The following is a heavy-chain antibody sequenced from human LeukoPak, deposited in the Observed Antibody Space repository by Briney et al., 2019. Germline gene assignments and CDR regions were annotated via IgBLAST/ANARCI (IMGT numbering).Heavy chain of an antibody. V-gene: IGHV3-7*01. J-gene: IGHJ4*02. CDR3: ARDLIYCGGDCYDY. CDR1: GFTFSSYW. D-gene: IGHD2-21*01. Sequence: GGSLRLSCAASGFTFSSYWMSWVRQAPGEGLEWVANIKQDGSEKYYVDSVKGRFTISRDNAKNSLYLQMNSLRAEDTAVYYCARDLIYCGGDCYDYWGQGTLVTVSS. CDR2: IKQDGSEK.